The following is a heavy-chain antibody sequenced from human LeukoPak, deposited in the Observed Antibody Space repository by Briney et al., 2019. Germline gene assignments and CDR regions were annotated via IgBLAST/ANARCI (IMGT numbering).Heavy chain of an antibody. CDR1: GGSISSYY. CDR3: ASSAYDILTGYYTFFDY. J-gene: IGHJ4*02. D-gene: IGHD3-9*01. Sequence: SETLSLTCTVSGGSISSYYWSWIRQPPGKGLEWIGYIYYSGSTNYNPSLKSRVTISVDTSKNQFSLKLSSVTAADTAVHYCASSAYDILTGYYTFFDYWGQGTLVTVSS. CDR2: IYYSGST. V-gene: IGHV4-59*01.